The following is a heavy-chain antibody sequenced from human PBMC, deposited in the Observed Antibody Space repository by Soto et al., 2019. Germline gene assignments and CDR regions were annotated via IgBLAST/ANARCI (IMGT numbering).Heavy chain of an antibody. Sequence: PGESLKISCRGSGYYSSSYWLAWVRQMSGKGLEWVGSVYISDSETKYSPSFQGQVTISADKYTNTAYLYWSSLKASDTAMYYCARRGTLSGRDAFDVWGEGTMVTVSS. CDR3: ARRGTLSGRDAFDV. J-gene: IGHJ3*01. CDR2: VYISDSET. V-gene: IGHV5-51*01. D-gene: IGHD5-12*01. CDR1: GYYSSSYW.